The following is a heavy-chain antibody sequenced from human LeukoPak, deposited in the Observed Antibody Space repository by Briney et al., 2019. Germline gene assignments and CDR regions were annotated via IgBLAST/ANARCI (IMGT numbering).Heavy chain of an antibody. CDR2: IIPIFGTA. Sequence: ASVKVSCKASGGTFSSYAISWVRQAPGQGLEWMGGIIPIFGTANYAQKFQGRVTITADESTSTAYMELSSLRSEDTAVYYCARSVVVPMARLSCYMDVWGKGTTVTVSS. CDR3: ARSVVVPMARLSCYMDV. D-gene: IGHD2-2*01. V-gene: IGHV1-69*13. CDR1: GGTFSSYA. J-gene: IGHJ6*03.